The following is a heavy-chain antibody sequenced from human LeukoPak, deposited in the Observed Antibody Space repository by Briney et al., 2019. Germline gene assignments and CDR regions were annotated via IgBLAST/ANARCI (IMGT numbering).Heavy chain of an antibody. CDR3: ARVRFRPVVPAAPGVHYYYYMDV. V-gene: IGHV1-69*05. J-gene: IGHJ6*03. CDR2: IIPIFGTA. Sequence: GASVKVSCKASGGTFSSYAISWVRQAPGQGLEWMGGIIPIFGTANYAQKFQGRVTITTDESTSTAYMELSSLRSEDTAVYYCARVRFRPVVPAAPGVHYYYYMDVWGKGTTVTVSS. D-gene: IGHD2-2*01. CDR1: GGTFSSYA.